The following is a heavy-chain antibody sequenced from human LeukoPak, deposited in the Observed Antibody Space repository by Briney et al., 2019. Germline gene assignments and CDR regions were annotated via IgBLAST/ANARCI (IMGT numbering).Heavy chain of an antibody. Sequence: EPGRSLRLSCAASGFTFSSYAMHWVRQAPGKGLEWVAVISYDGSNKYYADSVKGRFTISRDNSKNTLYLQMNSLRAEDTAVYYCARPPGIAAAESDYWGQGTLVTVSS. J-gene: IGHJ4*02. D-gene: IGHD6-13*01. V-gene: IGHV3-30*04. CDR1: GFTFSSYA. CDR3: ARPPGIAAAESDY. CDR2: ISYDGSNK.